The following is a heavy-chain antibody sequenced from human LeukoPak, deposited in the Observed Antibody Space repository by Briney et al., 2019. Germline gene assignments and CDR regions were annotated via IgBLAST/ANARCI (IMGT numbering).Heavy chain of an antibody. CDR3: ARVVAGTMVYYYYMDV. CDR2: ISAYNGNT. V-gene: IGHV1-18*01. Sequence: ASVKVSCKASGYTFTSYGISWVRQATGQGLGWIGWISAYNGNTNYAQKLQGRVTMTTDTSTSTAYMELRSLRSDDTAVYYCARVVAGTMVYYYYMDVWGKGTTVTVSS. J-gene: IGHJ6*03. CDR1: GYTFTSYG. D-gene: IGHD6-19*01.